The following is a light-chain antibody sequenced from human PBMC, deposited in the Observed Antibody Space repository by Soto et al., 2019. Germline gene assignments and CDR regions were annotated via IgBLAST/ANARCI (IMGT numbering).Light chain of an antibody. J-gene: IGKJ1*01. CDR3: QQYKNYSRT. Sequence: EIQMTQSPSTLSASVGDRVTITCRASHSITNWLAWYQQKPGKAPKLLIYDASHLEIGVPSRFSGSGFGTEFTLTISSLQPDDFAAYYCQQYKNYSRTFGQGTKVDIK. CDR2: DAS. CDR1: HSITNW. V-gene: IGKV1-5*01.